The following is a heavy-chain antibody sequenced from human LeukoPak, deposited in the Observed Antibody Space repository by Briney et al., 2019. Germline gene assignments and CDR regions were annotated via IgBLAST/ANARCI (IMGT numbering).Heavy chain of an antibody. CDR3: AREGYSSGWYYFDY. Sequence: GGSLRLSCAASGFTVSSNYMSWVRQAPGKGPEWVSLIYSSGSTYYTDSVKGRFTISRDNSQNTLYLQMNSLSAEDTAVYYCAREGYSSGWYYFDYWGQGTLVTVSS. CDR1: GFTVSSNY. D-gene: IGHD6-19*01. CDR2: IYSSGST. J-gene: IGHJ4*02. V-gene: IGHV3-53*01.